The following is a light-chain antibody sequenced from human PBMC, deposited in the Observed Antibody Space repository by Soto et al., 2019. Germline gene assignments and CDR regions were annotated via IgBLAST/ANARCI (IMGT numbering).Light chain of an antibody. CDR2: TNN. CDR3: AAWDDSLSGPV. V-gene: IGLV1-47*02. CDR1: SSNIGSNY. J-gene: IGLJ2*01. Sequence: QSVLTQPPSASGTPGPRVTISGSGSSSNIGSNYVYWYQQIPGTAPKIVIYTNNQRPSGVPDRFSGSKSGTSAYLAFSGLRSEDEAVYYCAAWDDSLSGPVFGGGTTLTV.